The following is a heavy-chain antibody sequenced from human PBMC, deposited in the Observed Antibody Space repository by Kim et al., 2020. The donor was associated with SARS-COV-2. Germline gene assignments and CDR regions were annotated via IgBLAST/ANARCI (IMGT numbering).Heavy chain of an antibody. J-gene: IGHJ5*02. Sequence: ASVKVSCKASGYTFTGYYMHWVRQAPGQGLEWMGWINPNSGGTNYAQKFQGRVTMTRDTSISTAYMELSRLRSDDTAVYYCARAVIPESPTVGNWFDPWGQGTLVTVSS. CDR2: INPNSGGT. D-gene: IGHD1-1*01. V-gene: IGHV1-2*02. CDR1: GYTFTGYY. CDR3: ARAVIPESPTVGNWFDP.